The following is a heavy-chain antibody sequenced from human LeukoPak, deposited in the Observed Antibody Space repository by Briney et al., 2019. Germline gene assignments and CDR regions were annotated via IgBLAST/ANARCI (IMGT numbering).Heavy chain of an antibody. D-gene: IGHD2-21*02. CDR3: ARDRLTYCGGDCGLDY. CDR1: GFTFSSYA. CDR2: ILYDGGNK. J-gene: IGHJ4*02. V-gene: IGHV3-30*04. Sequence: PGGSLRLSCAASGFTFSSYAMHWVRQAPGKGLEWVAVILYDGGNKYYADSVKGRFTISRDNSKNTLYLQMNSLRAEDTAVYYCARDRLTYCGGDCGLDYWGQGTLVTVSS.